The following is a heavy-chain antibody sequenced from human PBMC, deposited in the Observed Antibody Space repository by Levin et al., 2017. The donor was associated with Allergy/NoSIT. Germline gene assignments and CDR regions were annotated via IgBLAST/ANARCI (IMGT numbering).Heavy chain of an antibody. CDR1: GFTFSSYA. D-gene: IGHD4-17*01. CDR3: AKGKDYGAYLADF. J-gene: IGHJ4*02. CDR2: ISGGGGGT. Sequence: PGGSLRLSCAASGFTFSSYAMSWVRQAPGKGLEWVSGISGGGGGTYYADSVKGRFTISRDNSKNTLYLQMNSLRAEDTAVYYCAKGKDYGAYLADFWGQGTLVTVSS. V-gene: IGHV3-23*01.